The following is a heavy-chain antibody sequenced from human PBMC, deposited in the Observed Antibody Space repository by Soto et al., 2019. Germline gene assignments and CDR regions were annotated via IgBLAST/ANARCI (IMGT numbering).Heavy chain of an antibody. V-gene: IGHV3-48*04. CDR2: ISSSSSTI. CDR3: ARDGAYCGGDCYDSFDI. Sequence: GGSLRLSCAASGFTFSSYSMNWVRQAPGKGLEWVSYISSSSSTIYYADSVKGRFTISRDNAKNSLYLQMNSLRAEDTAVYYCARDGAYCGGDCYDSFDIWGQGTMVTVSS. D-gene: IGHD2-21*02. J-gene: IGHJ3*02. CDR1: GFTFSSYS.